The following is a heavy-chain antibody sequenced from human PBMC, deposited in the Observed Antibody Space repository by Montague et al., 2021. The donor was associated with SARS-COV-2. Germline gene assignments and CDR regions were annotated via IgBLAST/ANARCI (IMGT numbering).Heavy chain of an antibody. V-gene: IGHV4-59*08. CDR1: GVPVTDYY. CDR3: VRHPHYDGLNGPPDF. J-gene: IGHJ4*02. D-gene: IGHD3-9*01. CDR2: VLYNKGT. Sequence: SETLSLTCTVSGVPVTDYYWSWIRQPPGKGLEWVGDVLYNKGTNFNPSLKSRVAISVDTSKNQFSLRLTSVTAADTALYYCVRHPHYDGLNGPPDFWGQGTLVTVSS.